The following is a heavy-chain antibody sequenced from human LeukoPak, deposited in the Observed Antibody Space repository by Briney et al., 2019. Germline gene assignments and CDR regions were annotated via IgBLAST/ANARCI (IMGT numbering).Heavy chain of an antibody. Sequence: XXWVRXXXXXXXXWXXIMHSVGTTYYADSVKGRFTFSRDNAKNSLYLQMNSLRAEDTAVYYCARAPSGPRPGNWFDPWGQGTLVTVSS. CDR2: MHSVGTT. V-gene: IGHV3-53*01. J-gene: IGHJ5*02. CDR3: ARAPSGPRPGNWFDP. D-gene: IGHD5-12*01.